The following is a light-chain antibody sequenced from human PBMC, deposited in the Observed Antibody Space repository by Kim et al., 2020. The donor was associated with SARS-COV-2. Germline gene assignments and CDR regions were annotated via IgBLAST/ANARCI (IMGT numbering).Light chain of an antibody. J-gene: IGLJ3*02. CDR2: GKN. Sequence: SSELTQDPAVSVALGQTVKLTCQGDSLRSYYASWYQQKSGQALVLVIYGKNKRPSGFPDRVSGSSSGNTASLTITGAQAEDEADYYCHSRDSRHNHLFGG. CDR1: SLRSYY. V-gene: IGLV3-19*01. CDR3: HSRDSRHNHL.